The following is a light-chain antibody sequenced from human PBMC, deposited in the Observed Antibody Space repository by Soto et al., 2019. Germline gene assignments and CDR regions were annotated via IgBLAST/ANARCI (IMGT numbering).Light chain of an antibody. V-gene: IGKV1-5*02. J-gene: IGKJ1*01. Sequence: DFEITESKSSLSASVGDRVTIISRASQSISNWVAWYLQKPGTAPKVLIYHASNLQSGVPSRFSGSGSGTEFTLTISSLQPDDFATYYCQQYNSYSFGQGTKVDIK. CDR1: QSISNW. CDR2: HAS. CDR3: QQYNSYS.